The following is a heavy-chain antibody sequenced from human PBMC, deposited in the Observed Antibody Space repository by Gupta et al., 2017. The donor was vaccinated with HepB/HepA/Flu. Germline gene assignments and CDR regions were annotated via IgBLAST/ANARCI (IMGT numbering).Heavy chain of an antibody. CDR2: ISYDGSNK. Sequence: QVQLVESGGGVVQPGRSLRLSCADSGFTFSSYAMHCVRQAPGKGLEWVAVISYDGSNKYYADSVKGRFTISRDNSKNTLYLQMNSLRAEDTAVYYCAAPADYNPYYYYGMDVWGQGTTVTVSS. CDR1: GFTFSSYA. CDR3: AAPADYNPYYYYGMDV. J-gene: IGHJ6*02. D-gene: IGHD1-1*01. V-gene: IGHV3-30-3*01.